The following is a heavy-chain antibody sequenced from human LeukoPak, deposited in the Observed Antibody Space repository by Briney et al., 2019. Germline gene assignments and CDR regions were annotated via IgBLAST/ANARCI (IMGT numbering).Heavy chain of an antibody. CDR2: IYYTGRT. CDR3: LRGGDYSNL. V-gene: IGHV4-59*01. CDR1: GGSISSYY. J-gene: IGHJ4*02. D-gene: IGHD4-11*01. Sequence: PSETLSLTCSVSGGSISSYYWSWIRQPPGKGLEWIGNIYYTGRTYYSPSLKSRVTISADTSKNQFSLKLSSVTAADTAMYYCLRGGDYSNLWGQGTLVTVS.